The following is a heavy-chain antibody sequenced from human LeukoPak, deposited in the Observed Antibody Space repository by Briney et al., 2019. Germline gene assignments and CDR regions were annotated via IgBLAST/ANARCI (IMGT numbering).Heavy chain of an antibody. J-gene: IGHJ5*02. CDR2: IYTSGST. CDR1: GGSISSYY. D-gene: IGHD3-9*01. CDR3: ARDRYYDLLTGHHNWFDP. Sequence: SETLSLTCTVSGGSISSYYWSWIRQPAGKGLEWIGRIYTSGSTNYNPSLKSRVTMSVDTSKNQFSLKLSSVTAADTAVYYCARDRYYDLLTGHHNWFDPWGQGTLVTVSS. V-gene: IGHV4-4*07.